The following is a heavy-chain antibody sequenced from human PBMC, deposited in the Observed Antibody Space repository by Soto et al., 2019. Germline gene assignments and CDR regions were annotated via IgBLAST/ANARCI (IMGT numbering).Heavy chain of an antibody. D-gene: IGHD1-1*01. V-gene: IGHV4-34*01. Sequence: SETLSLTCAFYGGSFSGYYWIWIRQPPGKGLEWIGEINHSGSTNYNPSLKSRVTISVDTSKNQFSLKLSSVTAADTAVYYCARAGLDPPDYYYYYMDVWGKGTTVTVSS. CDR3: ARAGLDPPDYYYYYMDV. CDR1: GGSFSGYY. J-gene: IGHJ6*03. CDR2: INHSGST.